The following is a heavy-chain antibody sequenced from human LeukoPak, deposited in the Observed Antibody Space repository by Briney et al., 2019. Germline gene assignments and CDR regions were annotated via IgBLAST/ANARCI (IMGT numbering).Heavy chain of an antibody. CDR1: GGSFSGYY. CDR3: ARGGSGYYYDFDY. CDR2: INHSGST. Sequence: SETLSLTCAVYGGSFSGYYWIWMRQPRLKAVERIGEINHSGSTNYNPSLKSRVTISVDTSKNQFSLKLSSVTAADTAVYYCARGGSGYYYDFDYWGQGTLVTVSS. V-gene: IGHV4-34*01. D-gene: IGHD3-22*01. J-gene: IGHJ4*02.